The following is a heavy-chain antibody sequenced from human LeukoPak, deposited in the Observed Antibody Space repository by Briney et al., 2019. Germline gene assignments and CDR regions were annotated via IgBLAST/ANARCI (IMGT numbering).Heavy chain of an antibody. CDR2: INPNSGDT. V-gene: IGHV1-2*02. CDR3: ARDRGRGYDYNSGDFDY. D-gene: IGHD3-22*01. J-gene: IGHJ4*02. CDR1: GYTFTGYY. Sequence: ASVKVSCKASGYTFTGYYFHWVRQAPGRGLEWVGWINPNSGDTSYAQKFQGSDTMARDPSISTVYMELSRLRSDDTAVYSCARDRGRGYDYNSGDFDYWGQGTLVTVSS.